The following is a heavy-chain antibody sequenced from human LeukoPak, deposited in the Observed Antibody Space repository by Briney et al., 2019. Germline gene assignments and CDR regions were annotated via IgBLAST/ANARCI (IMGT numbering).Heavy chain of an antibody. CDR2: IYYSGST. Sequence: SETLSLTCAVSGGSISSYYWGWIRQPPGKGLEWVGYIYYSGSTNYNPSLKSRVTISVDTSKNQFSLKLSSVTAADTAVYYCARDIRYYFDHWGQGSLVTVSS. CDR1: GGSISSYY. J-gene: IGHJ4*02. CDR3: ARDIRYYFDH. V-gene: IGHV4-59*12.